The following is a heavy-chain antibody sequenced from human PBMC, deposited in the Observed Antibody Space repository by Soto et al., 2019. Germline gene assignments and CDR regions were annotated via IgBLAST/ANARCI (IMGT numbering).Heavy chain of an antibody. CDR3: ARVKECSSSSCYARDAFDI. V-gene: IGHV3-11*01. J-gene: IGHJ3*02. D-gene: IGHD2-2*01. CDR1: GFTFSDHY. CDR2: ISSGASAI. Sequence: QVQLVESGGGLVKPGGSLRLSCAASGFTFSDHYMSWIRQAPRKGLEWVSYISSGASAIYYADSVKGRFTISRDNAKNPLYLQMNSLRAEDTAVYYCARVKECSSSSCYARDAFDIWGQGTMVTVSS.